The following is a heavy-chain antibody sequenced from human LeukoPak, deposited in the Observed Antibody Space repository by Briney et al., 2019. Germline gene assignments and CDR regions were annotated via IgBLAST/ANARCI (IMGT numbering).Heavy chain of an antibody. CDR2: SVRGGST. CDR1: GITFSSYA. CDR3: GTTTLSATWSY. V-gene: IGHV3-23*01. J-gene: IGHJ4*02. D-gene: IGHD1-1*01. Sequence: GGPLRLSCAASGITFSSYAMSWVRQAPGKGLEWVSVSVRGGSTKDADPVQGRFTVSRDGSENTLYLQMNSLRVEDTAVYYCGTTTLSATWSYWGQGTLVSASS.